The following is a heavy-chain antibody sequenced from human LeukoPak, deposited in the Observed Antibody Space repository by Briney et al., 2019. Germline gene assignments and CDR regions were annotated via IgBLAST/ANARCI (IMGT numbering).Heavy chain of an antibody. CDR1: GFTFDDYA. CDR2: ISWNSGSI. J-gene: IGHJ6*03. D-gene: IGHD6-6*01. Sequence: GRSLRLSCAASGFTFDDYAMHWVRQAPGKGLEWVSGISWNSGSIGYADSVKGRFTISRDNAKNSLYLQMNSLRPEDMALYYCAKGRYSSSSSYMDVWGKGTTVTVSS. CDR3: AKGRYSSSSSYMDV. V-gene: IGHV3-9*03.